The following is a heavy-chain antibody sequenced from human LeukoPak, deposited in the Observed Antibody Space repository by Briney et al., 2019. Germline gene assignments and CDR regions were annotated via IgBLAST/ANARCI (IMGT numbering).Heavy chain of an antibody. CDR2: ISYDGSNK. D-gene: IGHD3-3*01. CDR3: ARGAIFGVVIN. J-gene: IGHJ4*02. V-gene: IGHV3-30*04. CDR1: GFTFSNYA. Sequence: GGSLRLSCEASGFTFSNYAMHWVRQAPGKGLEWVAVISYDGSNKYYADSMKGRFTISRDNSKNTLYLQMNSLRAEDTAVYYCARGAIFGVVINWGQGTLVTVSS.